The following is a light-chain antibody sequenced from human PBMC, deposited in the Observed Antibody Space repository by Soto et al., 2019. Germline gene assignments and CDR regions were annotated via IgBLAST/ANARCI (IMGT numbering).Light chain of an antibody. V-gene: IGKV3-11*01. Sequence: EIVLTQSPATLSLSPGERATLSCRASQSVSSYLAWYQQKPGQAPRLLIYDASNRATGIPARFSGSGSGTDFTLTISSLEPEDCAVYYCQQRSNGVTFGPGTKVDIK. CDR2: DAS. J-gene: IGKJ3*01. CDR1: QSVSSY. CDR3: QQRSNGVT.